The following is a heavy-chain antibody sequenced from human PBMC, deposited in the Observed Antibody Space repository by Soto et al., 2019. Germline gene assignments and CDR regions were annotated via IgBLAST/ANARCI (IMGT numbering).Heavy chain of an antibody. Sequence: GGSLRLSCAASGFTFSSYAMHWVRQAPGKGLEWVAVISYDGSNKYYADSVKGRFTISRDNSKNTLYLQMNSLRAEDTAVYYCARDLGGIAAAGTPRLGYYGMDVWGQGTTVTVSS. CDR2: ISYDGSNK. J-gene: IGHJ6*02. CDR3: ARDLGGIAAAGTPRLGYYGMDV. V-gene: IGHV3-30-3*01. D-gene: IGHD6-13*01. CDR1: GFTFSSYA.